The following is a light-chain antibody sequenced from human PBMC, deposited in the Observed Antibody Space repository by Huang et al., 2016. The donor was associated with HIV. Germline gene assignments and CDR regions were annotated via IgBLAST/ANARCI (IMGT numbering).Light chain of an antibody. CDR1: ETVTSGY. CDR3: QQYGGSPRT. Sequence: EIVLTQSPGTLSLSQGERATRSCRASETVTSGYFAWYQQKPGQAPRLLIFGSSTRATGSPDMFTGSGSGTDFTLTITRLEREDFAMYYCQQYGGSPRTFGQGTKLELK. CDR2: GSS. V-gene: IGKV3-20*01. J-gene: IGKJ2*01.